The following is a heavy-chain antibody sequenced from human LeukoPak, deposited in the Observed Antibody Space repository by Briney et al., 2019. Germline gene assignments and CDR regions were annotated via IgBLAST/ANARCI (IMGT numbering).Heavy chain of an antibody. Sequence: GGSLRLSCAASGFTFSSYGMHWVRQAPGKGLEWVAFIRYDGSNKYYADSVKGRFTISRDSSKNTLYLQMNSLRAEDTAVYYCAKLGYCSSTSCYNPDDYWGQGTLVTVSS. CDR2: IRYDGSNK. CDR3: AKLGYCSSTSCYNPDDY. D-gene: IGHD2-2*02. CDR1: GFTFSSYG. V-gene: IGHV3-30*02. J-gene: IGHJ4*02.